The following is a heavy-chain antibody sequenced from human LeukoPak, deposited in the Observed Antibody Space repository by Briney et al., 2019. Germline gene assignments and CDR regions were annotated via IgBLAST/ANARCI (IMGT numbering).Heavy chain of an antibody. CDR1: GFSFTSYW. D-gene: IGHD2-15*01. J-gene: IGHJ3*02. CDR2: INQDAGTT. CDR3: ARDPGWSSFDI. V-gene: IGHV3-7*01. Sequence: GGSLRLSCVASGFSFTSYWMSWVRQAPGKGLEFVANINQDAGTTNYVDSVKGRFTISRDNAENSLYLQMSSLRAEDTALYYCARDPGWSSFDIWGQGTRVTVFS.